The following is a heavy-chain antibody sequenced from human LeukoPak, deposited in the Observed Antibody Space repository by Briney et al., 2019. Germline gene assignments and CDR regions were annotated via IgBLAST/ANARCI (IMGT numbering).Heavy chain of an antibody. D-gene: IGHD3-22*01. CDR3: ARVDYDGYYFDY. CDR1: GFTFSSYA. CDR2: IKQDGSEK. J-gene: IGHJ4*02. V-gene: IGHV3-7*01. Sequence: PGGSLRLSCAASGFTFSSYAMSWVRQAPGKGLEWVANIKQDGSEKYYVDSVKGRFTISRDNAKNSLYLQMNSLRAEDTAVYYCARVDYDGYYFDYWGQGTLVTVSS.